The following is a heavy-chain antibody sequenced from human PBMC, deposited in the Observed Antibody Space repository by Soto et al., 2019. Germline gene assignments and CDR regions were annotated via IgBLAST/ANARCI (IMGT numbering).Heavy chain of an antibody. CDR1: GGTFSSYA. CDR3: AREVALTPGNYYFDY. J-gene: IGHJ4*02. Sequence: SVKVSCKASGGTFSSYAISWVRQAPGQGLEWMGGIIPIFGTANYAQKFQGRVTITADESTSTAYMELSSLRSEDTAVYYCAREVALTPGNYYFDYWGQGTLVTVSS. V-gene: IGHV1-69*13. D-gene: IGHD7-27*01. CDR2: IIPIFGTA.